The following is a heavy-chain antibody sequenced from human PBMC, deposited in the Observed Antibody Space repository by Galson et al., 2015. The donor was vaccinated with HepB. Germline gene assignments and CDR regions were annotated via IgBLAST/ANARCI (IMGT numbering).Heavy chain of an antibody. D-gene: IGHD6-13*01. J-gene: IGHJ4*02. CDR2: ISWDGGST. Sequence: SLRLSCAASGFTFDDYTMHWVRQAPGKGLEWVSLISWDGGSTYSADSVKGRFTISRDNSKNSLYLQMNSLRTEDTALYYCAKAKYSSSWYYFDYWGQGTLVTVSS. CDR3: AKAKYSSSWYYFDY. V-gene: IGHV3-43*01. CDR1: GFTFDDYT.